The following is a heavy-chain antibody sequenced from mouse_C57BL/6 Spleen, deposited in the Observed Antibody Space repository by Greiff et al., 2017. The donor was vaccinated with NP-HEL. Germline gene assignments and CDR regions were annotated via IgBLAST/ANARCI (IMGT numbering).Heavy chain of an antibody. D-gene: IGHD3-3*01. V-gene: IGHV2-4*01. J-gene: IGHJ4*01. CDR2: IWSGGST. CDR1: GFSLTSYG. Sequence: VMLVESGPGLVQPSQSLSITCTVSGFSLTSYGVHWVRQPPGKGLEWLGVIWSGGSTDYNAAFISRLSISKDNSKSQVFFKMNSLQADDTAIYYCAKGWGDAMDYWGQGTSVTVSS. CDR3: AKGWGDAMDY.